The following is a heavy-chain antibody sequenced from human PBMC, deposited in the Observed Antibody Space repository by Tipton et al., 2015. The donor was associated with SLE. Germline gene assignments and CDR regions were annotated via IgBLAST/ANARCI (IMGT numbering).Heavy chain of an antibody. J-gene: IGHJ6*02. D-gene: IGHD3-16*01. CDR1: GFTFSDYY. V-gene: IGHV4-38-2*02. Sequence: LRLSCAASGFTFSDYYMSWIRQAPGKGLEWIGSIYYSGSTYYNPSLKSRVTISGDTSKNQFSLRLSSVTAADTAVYYCARDWGSVYGMDVWGQGTTVTVSS. CDR3: ARDWGSVYGMDV. CDR2: IYYSGST.